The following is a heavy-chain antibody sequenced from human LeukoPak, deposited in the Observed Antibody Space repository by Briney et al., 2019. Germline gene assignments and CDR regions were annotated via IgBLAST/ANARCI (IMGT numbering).Heavy chain of an antibody. J-gene: IGHJ4*02. Sequence: ASVTVSFKASGYTFTSYAMNWVRQAPGQGLEWMGWINTNTGNPTYAQGFTGRFVFSLDTYVSTAYLQISSLKAEDTAVYYCARDSEYSSSWYPNFDYWGQGTLVTVSS. CDR1: GYTFTSYA. CDR3: ARDSEYSSSWYPNFDY. V-gene: IGHV7-4-1*02. D-gene: IGHD6-13*01. CDR2: INTNTGNP.